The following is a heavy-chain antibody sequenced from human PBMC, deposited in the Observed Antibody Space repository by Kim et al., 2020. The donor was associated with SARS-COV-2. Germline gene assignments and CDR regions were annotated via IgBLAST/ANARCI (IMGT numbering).Heavy chain of an antibody. CDR3: ARRETRDLFTSD. D-gene: IGHD3-10*02. CDR1: GDSMSADY. Sequence: SETLSLTCTVSGDSMSADYWNWIRQSPGKGLEWIGYVYFRGTTSYNPSLKSRVNISIDMSKSQFSLKLNSVTAADTAVYYCARRETRDLFTSDWG. CDR2: VYFRGTT. J-gene: IGHJ1*01. V-gene: IGHV4-59*08.